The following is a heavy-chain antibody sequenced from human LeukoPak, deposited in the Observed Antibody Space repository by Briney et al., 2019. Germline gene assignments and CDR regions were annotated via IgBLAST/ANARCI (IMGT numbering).Heavy chain of an antibody. CDR3: AKYSSSSSGYYYYYYYMDV. V-gene: IGHV4-59*01. D-gene: IGHD6-6*01. CDR2: IYYSGST. J-gene: IGHJ6*03. CDR1: GGSISSYY. Sequence: SETLSLTCTVSGGSISSYYWSWVRQPPGKGLEWIGYIYYSGSTNYNPSLKSRVTISVDTSKIQFSLKLSSVTAADTAVYYCAKYSSSSSGYYYYYYYMDVWGKGTTVTVSS.